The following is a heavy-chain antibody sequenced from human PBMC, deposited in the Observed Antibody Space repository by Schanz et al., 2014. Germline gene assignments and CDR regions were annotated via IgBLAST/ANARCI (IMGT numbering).Heavy chain of an antibody. Sequence: QVFLAESGGGVVQPGRSLRLSCAASGFTFSQYGMHWVRQAPGKGLEWVAVISYDGTNEYYAESVKGRFTISRDNAKNIFYLHMNSLRNEDTAVYFCAKDRGAGYSNGIFQYWGLGTLVTVSS. CDR1: GFTFSQYG. J-gene: IGHJ4*02. CDR3: AKDRGAGYSNGIFQY. CDR2: ISYDGTNE. D-gene: IGHD5-18*01. V-gene: IGHV3-30*18.